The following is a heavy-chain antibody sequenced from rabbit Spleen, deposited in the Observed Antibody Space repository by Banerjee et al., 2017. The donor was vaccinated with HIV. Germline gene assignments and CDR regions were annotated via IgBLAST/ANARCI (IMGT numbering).Heavy chain of an antibody. CDR1: GFSFSSSYW. CDR3: ARDTSSSFSSYGMDL. D-gene: IGHD1-1*01. CDR2: IYTDSGIT. V-gene: IGHV1S45*01. Sequence: QQQLEESGGGLVKPGGTLTLTCTVSGFSFSSSYWICWVRQAPGKGPEWIGCIYTDSGITNYATWAKGRFTCSKTSSTTVTLQMTRLTAADTATYFCARDTSSSFSSYGMDLWGPGTLVTVS. J-gene: IGHJ6*01.